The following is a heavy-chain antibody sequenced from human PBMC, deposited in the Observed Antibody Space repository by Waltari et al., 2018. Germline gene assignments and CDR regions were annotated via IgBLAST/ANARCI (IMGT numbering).Heavy chain of an antibody. CDR3: ARGEWDVPTGSY. D-gene: IGHD1-26*01. J-gene: IGHJ4*02. Sequence: EVQLVESGGGLVQPGRSLRHSCTISGFTFDDHVLSWVRQAPGKGLDWVGFIRSKVYGGTTEYAASVKGRFTISRDVSKTIVYLQMNSLKTEDTAVYYCARGEWDVPTGSYWGQGTLVTVTS. CDR1: GFTFDDHV. V-gene: IGHV3-49*04. CDR2: IRSKVYGGTT.